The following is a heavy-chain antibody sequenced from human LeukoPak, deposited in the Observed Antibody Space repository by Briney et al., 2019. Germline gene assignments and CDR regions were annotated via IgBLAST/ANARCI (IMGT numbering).Heavy chain of an antibody. CDR3: AKVCSQTGTTSPFDY. D-gene: IGHD1-1*01. CDR1: GFTFDDYA. V-gene: IGHV3-43*02. Sequence: GGSLRLSCAASGFTFDDYAMDWVRQAPGKGLGWVSLFSRVGGRTYYAHSVKGRFTISIDNSKNSLYLQMNSLRTEDTALYYCAKVCSQTGTTSPFDYWGQGTLVTVSS. CDR2: FSRVGGRT. J-gene: IGHJ4*02.